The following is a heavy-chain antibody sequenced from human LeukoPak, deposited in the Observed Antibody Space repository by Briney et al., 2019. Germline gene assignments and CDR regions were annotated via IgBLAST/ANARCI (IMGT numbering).Heavy chain of an antibody. V-gene: IGHV3-23*01. Sequence: PGGSLRLSCAASGFIFSSYSMSWVRQAPGKGLEWVSTIDGSGRDIFYAESVQGRFTISRDNSKNTLYLQMNSLRAEDTAVYFCAKMGPYDISTGYYNPSFDYWGQGIPGTVSS. J-gene: IGHJ4*02. CDR2: IDGSGRDI. D-gene: IGHD3-9*01. CDR1: GFIFSSYS. CDR3: AKMGPYDISTGYYNPSFDY.